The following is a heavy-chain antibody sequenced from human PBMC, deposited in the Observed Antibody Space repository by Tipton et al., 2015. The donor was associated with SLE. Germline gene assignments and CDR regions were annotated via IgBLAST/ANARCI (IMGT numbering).Heavy chain of an antibody. CDR3: ARDRTIWGRDGYNWDFDL. V-gene: IGHV4-31*03. D-gene: IGHD5-24*01. Sequence: TLSLTCTVSGGPISSGGYYWSWIRQHPGKGLEWIGYIYYSGSTYYNPSLKGRVTISVDTSKNQFSLKLSSVTAADTAVYYCARDRTIWGRDGYNWDFDLWGRGTLVTVSS. J-gene: IGHJ2*01. CDR2: IYYSGST. CDR1: GGPISSGGYY.